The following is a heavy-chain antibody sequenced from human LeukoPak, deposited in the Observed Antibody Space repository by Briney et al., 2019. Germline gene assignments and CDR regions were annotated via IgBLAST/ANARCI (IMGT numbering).Heavy chain of an antibody. CDR3: AGGYSSSWEGIYYYYYMDV. V-gene: IGHV3-21*01. CDR2: ISSSSSYI. Sequence: KAGGSLRLSCAASGFTFSSYSMNWVRQAPGKGLEWVSSISSSSSYIYYADSVKGRFTISRDNAKNSLYLQMNSLRAEDTAVYYCAGGYSSSWEGIYYYYYMDVWGKGTTVTVSS. CDR1: GFTFSSYS. D-gene: IGHD6-13*01. J-gene: IGHJ6*03.